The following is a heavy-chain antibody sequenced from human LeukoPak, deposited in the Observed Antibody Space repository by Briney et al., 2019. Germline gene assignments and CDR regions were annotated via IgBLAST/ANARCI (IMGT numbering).Heavy chain of an antibody. Sequence: GSSVKVSCKASGGTFSSYAISWVRQAPGQGLEWMGGIIPIFGTANYAQKFQGRVTITTDESTSTAYMELSSLRSEDTAVYYCAGNTLSYYYDSSGYYNAFDIWGQGTMVTVSS. D-gene: IGHD3-22*01. CDR2: IIPIFGTA. CDR1: GGTFSSYA. CDR3: AGNTLSYYYDSSGYYNAFDI. J-gene: IGHJ3*02. V-gene: IGHV1-69*05.